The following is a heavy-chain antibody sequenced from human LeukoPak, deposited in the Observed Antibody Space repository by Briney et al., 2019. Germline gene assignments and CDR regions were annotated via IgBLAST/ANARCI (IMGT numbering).Heavy chain of an antibody. Sequence: GGSLRLSCAASGFTFSSYSMNWVRQAPGKGLEWVSSISSSSSYIYYADSVKGRFTISRDNAKNSLYLQMNSLRAEDTAVYYCANICTGGVCCDYWGQGTLVTVSS. CDR3: ANICTGGVCCDY. V-gene: IGHV3-21*01. CDR1: GFTFSSYS. J-gene: IGHJ4*02. CDR2: ISSSSSYI. D-gene: IGHD2-8*02.